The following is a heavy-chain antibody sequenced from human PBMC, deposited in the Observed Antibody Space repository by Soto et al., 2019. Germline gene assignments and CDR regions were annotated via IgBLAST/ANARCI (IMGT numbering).Heavy chain of an antibody. CDR2: IKEDGSQK. CDR3: ARINSSGSY. D-gene: IGHD6-19*01. Sequence: VQLVESGGGLVQPGGSLRLSCVASGLTFNTHWMSWVRQAPGKGLEWVAGIKEDGSQKYYVDSVRGRFTISRDNAKRSLYLQMDGLRAEDTAVYYCARINSSGSYWGQGTLVAVSS. V-gene: IGHV3-7*03. CDR1: GLTFNTHW. J-gene: IGHJ4*02.